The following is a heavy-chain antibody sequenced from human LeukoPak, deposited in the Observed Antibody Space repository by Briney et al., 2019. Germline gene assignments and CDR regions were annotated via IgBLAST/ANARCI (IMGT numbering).Heavy chain of an antibody. CDR2: INSDGSEG. CDR1: GFTFSGFW. CDR3: ARDSSPEDYYYYYGMDV. Sequence: GGSLRLSCAVSGFTFSGFWMSWSRQAPGKGLEWVASINSDGSEGYYADVVKGRFTISRDNAKNSLYLQLNSLRAEDTAVYYCARDSSPEDYYYYYGMDVWGQGTTVTVSS. V-gene: IGHV3-7*03. J-gene: IGHJ6*02. D-gene: IGHD6-13*01.